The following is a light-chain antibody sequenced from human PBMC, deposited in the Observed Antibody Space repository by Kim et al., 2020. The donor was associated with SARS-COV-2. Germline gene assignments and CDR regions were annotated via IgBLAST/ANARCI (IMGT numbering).Light chain of an antibody. CDR3: QQYGSSPWT. CDR1: QSVSSTY. V-gene: IGKV3-20*01. Sequence: PGERATLSCRTSQSVSSTYVAWYQQRPGQAPRLLIYGTSRRATGIPDRFSGSGSGTDFTLTISRLGPEDFAVYYCQQYGSSPWTFGQGTKVDIK. CDR2: GTS. J-gene: IGKJ1*01.